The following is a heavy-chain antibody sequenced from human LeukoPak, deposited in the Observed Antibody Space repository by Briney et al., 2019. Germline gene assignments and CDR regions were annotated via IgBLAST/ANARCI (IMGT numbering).Heavy chain of an antibody. J-gene: IGHJ4*02. Sequence: GGSLRLSCAASGFTFSSYAMSWVRQAPGKGLEGVSAISGSGGSTYYADSVKGRFTISRDNSKNTLYLQMNSLRAEDTAVYYCAKGLILWFGELLPRPFDYWGQGTLVTVSS. CDR3: AKGLILWFGELLPRPFDY. CDR1: GFTFSSYA. CDR2: ISGSGGST. V-gene: IGHV3-23*01. D-gene: IGHD3-10*01.